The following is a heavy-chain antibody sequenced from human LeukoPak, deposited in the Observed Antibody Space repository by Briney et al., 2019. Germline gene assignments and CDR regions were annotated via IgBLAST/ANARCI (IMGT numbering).Heavy chain of an antibody. CDR2: ISYDGKKN. CDR3: ANRWGTQTFGNNIDV. Sequence: GGSLRLSCAASAFIFSDYGMHWVRQAPGKGLEWVAVISYDGKKNNYADSVKGRFTISRDDSENTLFLQMNSLNTEDTAVYYCANRWGTQTFGNNIDVWGQGTLVSVSS. J-gene: IGHJ3*01. D-gene: IGHD2-8*02. V-gene: IGHV3-30*18. CDR1: AFIFSDYG.